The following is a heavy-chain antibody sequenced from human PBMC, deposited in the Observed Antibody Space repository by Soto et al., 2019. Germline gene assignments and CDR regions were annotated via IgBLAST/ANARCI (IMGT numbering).Heavy chain of an antibody. V-gene: IGHV4-59*01. Sequence: SETLSLTCTVSGGSISSYYWSWIRQPPGKGLEWIGYIYYSGSTNYNPSLKSRVTISVDTSKNQFSLKLSSVTAADTAVYYCARDVRHYSSSRWFDHWGQGTLVTVSS. CDR2: IYYSGST. D-gene: IGHD6-6*01. CDR3: ARDVRHYSSSRWFDH. CDR1: GGSISSYY. J-gene: IGHJ5*02.